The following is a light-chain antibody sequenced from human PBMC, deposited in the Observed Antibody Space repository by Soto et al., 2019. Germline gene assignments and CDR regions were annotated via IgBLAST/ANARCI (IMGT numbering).Light chain of an antibody. J-gene: IGKJ1*01. CDR1: QSVSSN. V-gene: IGKV3-15*01. CDR3: QQYNNWPRT. CDR2: GAS. Sequence: ELLLTQSPAPFFVPPGERATPSSRASQSVSSNLAWYQQIPGQAPRLLIYGASTRATGIPARFSGSVSGTEFTLTISSLQSEDFAVYYCQQYNNWPRTFGQGTKV.